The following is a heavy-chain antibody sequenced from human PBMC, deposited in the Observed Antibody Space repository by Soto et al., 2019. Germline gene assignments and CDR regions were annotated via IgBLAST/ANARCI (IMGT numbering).Heavy chain of an antibody. CDR3: ARTPGIAAAGPTYYYYYYGMDV. CDR2: IYTSGST. D-gene: IGHD6-13*01. CDR1: GGSISSYY. J-gene: IGHJ6*02. Sequence: ASETLSLTCTVSGGSISSYYWSWIRQPAGKGLEWIGRIYTSGSTNYNPSLKSRVTMSVDTSKNQFSLKLSSVTAADTAVYYCARTPGIAAAGPTYYYYYYGMDVWGQGTTVTVSS. V-gene: IGHV4-4*07.